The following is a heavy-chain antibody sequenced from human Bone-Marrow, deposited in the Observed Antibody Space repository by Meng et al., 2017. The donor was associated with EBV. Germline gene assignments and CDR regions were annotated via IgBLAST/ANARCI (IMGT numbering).Heavy chain of an antibody. V-gene: IGHV3-21*01. CDR1: GFTFSSYS. CDR2: ISSSSSYI. D-gene: IGHD6-6*01. CDR3: ASSIAARPGFDY. J-gene: IGHJ4*02. Sequence: EVERLGSGGGLVKPGGSLSLSCAASGFTFSSYSMNWVRQAPGKGLEWVSSISSSSSYIYYADSVKGRFTISRDNAKNSLYLQMNSLRAEDTAVYYCASSIAARPGFDYWGQGTLVTVSS.